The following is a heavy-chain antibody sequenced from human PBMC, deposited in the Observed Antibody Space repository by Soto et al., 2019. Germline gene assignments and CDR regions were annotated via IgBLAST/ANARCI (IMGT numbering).Heavy chain of an antibody. CDR2: IYWDDDK. CDR1: GFSLSTSGVG. CDR3: AHRGNWDQTYYFDY. D-gene: IGHD7-27*01. V-gene: IGHV2-5*02. J-gene: IGHJ4*02. Sequence: QITLKESGPTLVKPTQTLTLTCTFSGFSLSTSGVGVGWIRQPPGKALEWLALIYWDDDKRYSPSLKSRLTIPKDTSKNQVVLTMTNMDPVDTATYYCAHRGNWDQTYYFDYWGQGTLVTVSS.